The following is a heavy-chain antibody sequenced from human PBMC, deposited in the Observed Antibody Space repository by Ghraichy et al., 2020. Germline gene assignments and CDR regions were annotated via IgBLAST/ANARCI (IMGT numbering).Heavy chain of an antibody. CDR1: GGSISSSSYY. V-gene: IGHV4-39*07. J-gene: IGHJ4*02. Sequence: LNISCTVSGGSISSSSYYWGWIRQPPGKGLEWIGSIYYSGSTYYNPSLKSRLTISIDTSKNQFSLKLSSVTAADTAVYYCARALYCSGGSCYLPEFIDYWGQGSLVTVSS. CDR3: ARALYCSGGSCYLPEFIDY. D-gene: IGHD2-15*01. CDR2: IYYSGST.